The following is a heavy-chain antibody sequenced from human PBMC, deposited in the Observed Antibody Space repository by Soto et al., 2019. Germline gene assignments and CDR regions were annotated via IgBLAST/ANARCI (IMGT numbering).Heavy chain of an antibody. V-gene: IGHV1-18*01. J-gene: IGHJ5*02. D-gene: IGHD2-15*01. CDR1: GYTFTSYG. CDR3: ARGYCSGGSCYTGWFDP. Sequence: QVQLVQSGAEVKKPGASVRVSCKASGYTFTSYGISWVRQAPGQGLEWMGWISGYNGNTNYAQKLQGRVTMTKDTSXSXXNMERRSRRSDDTAVYYCARGYCSGGSCYTGWFDPWGQGTLVTVSS. CDR2: ISGYNGNT.